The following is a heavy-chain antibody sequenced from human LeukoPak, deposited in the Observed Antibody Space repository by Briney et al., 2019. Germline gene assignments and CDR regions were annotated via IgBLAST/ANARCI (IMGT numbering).Heavy chain of an antibody. CDR2: ISSSGSTI. Sequence: GGSLRLSCAASGFTFSDYYMSWIRQAPGKGLEWVSYISSSGSTIYYADSEKGRFTISRDNAKDSLYLQMNSLRAEDTAVYYCACYGFGAAAGIFGYWGQGTLVTVSS. CDR1: GFTFSDYY. CDR3: ACYGFGAAAGIFGY. D-gene: IGHD6-13*01. V-gene: IGHV3-11*04. J-gene: IGHJ4*02.